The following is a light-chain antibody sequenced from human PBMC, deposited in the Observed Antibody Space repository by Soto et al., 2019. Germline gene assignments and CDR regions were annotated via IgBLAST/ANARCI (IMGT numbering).Light chain of an antibody. V-gene: IGKV1-39*01. Sequence: DIQLTQSPSFLSASVGDRVTITCRASQTISSYLNWYQQKPGKAPKVLIYAASSLQSGVPSRFSGSGSVTEFTLTISGLQPEDLATYYCQQGSSSPLTVGGGTKVDI. J-gene: IGKJ4*01. CDR3: QQGSSSPLT. CDR1: QTISSY. CDR2: AAS.